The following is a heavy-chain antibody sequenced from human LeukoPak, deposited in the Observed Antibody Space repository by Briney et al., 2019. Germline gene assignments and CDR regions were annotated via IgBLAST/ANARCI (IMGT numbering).Heavy chain of an antibody. J-gene: IGHJ6*03. D-gene: IGHD3-22*01. V-gene: IGHV3-53*01. CDR2: IYSGGST. Sequence: GGSLRLSCAASGFTVSSNYMSWVRQAPGKGLEWVSIIYSGGSTYYADSVKGRFTISRDNSKNTLYLQMNSLRAEDTAVYYCARSYDSSGYLYYYYYMDVWGKGTTVTISS. CDR1: GFTVSSNY. CDR3: ARSYDSSGYLYYYYYMDV.